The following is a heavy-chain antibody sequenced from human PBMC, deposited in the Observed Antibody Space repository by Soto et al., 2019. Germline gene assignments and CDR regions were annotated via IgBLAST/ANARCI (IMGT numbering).Heavy chain of an antibody. CDR2: INSYNGNT. D-gene: IGHD6-19*01. Sequence: ASVKVSCKASGYTFTGYGISWVRQAPGQGLEWMGWINSYNGNTNYAQKLQGRVTMTTDTSTSTAYMELRSLRSDDTAVYYCAREPVAGIWFDPWGQGTLVTAPQ. V-gene: IGHV1-18*01. CDR1: GYTFTGYG. J-gene: IGHJ5*02. CDR3: AREPVAGIWFDP.